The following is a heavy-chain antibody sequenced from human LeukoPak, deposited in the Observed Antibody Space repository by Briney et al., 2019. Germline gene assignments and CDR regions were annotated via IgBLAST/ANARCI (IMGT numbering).Heavy chain of an antibody. V-gene: IGHV4-39*07. Sequence: SETLSLTCTVSGGSISSSAYHWGWIRQPPGKGLEWVGSIHSSGSTYYNLSLKSRVTISVDTSKKQFSLKLTSVTAADTAIYYCATEYCASSSCRFDSWGQGTLVTVSS. J-gene: IGHJ4*02. D-gene: IGHD2-2*01. CDR2: IHSSGST. CDR3: ATEYCASSSCRFDS. CDR1: GGSISSSAYH.